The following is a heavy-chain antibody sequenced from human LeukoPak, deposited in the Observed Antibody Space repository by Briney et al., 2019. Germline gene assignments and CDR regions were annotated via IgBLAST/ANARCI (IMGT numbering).Heavy chain of an antibody. CDR2: IYPGDSDT. J-gene: IGHJ4*02. V-gene: IGHV5-51*01. CDR1: GCSFTSYW. Sequence: GESLKISCKGSGCSFTSYWIGWVRQMPGKGLEWMGIIYPGDSDTRYSPSFQGQVTISADKSISTAYLQWSSLKASDTAMYYCARRRRATYYYDSSGYYCDYWGQGTLVTVSS. D-gene: IGHD3-22*01. CDR3: ARRRRATYYYDSSGYYCDY.